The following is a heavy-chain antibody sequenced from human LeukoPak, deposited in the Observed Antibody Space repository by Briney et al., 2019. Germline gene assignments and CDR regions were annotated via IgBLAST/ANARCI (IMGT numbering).Heavy chain of an antibody. CDR1: GGSISSGGYY. CDR3: ARAFFGASDGNWFDP. Sequence: PSETLSLTCTVSGGSISSGGYYWSWIRQHPGKGLEWIGYIYYSGSTYYNPSLKSRVTISVDTSKNQFSLKLSSVTAADAAVYYCARAFFGASDGNWFDPWGQGTLVTVSS. V-gene: IGHV4-31*03. D-gene: IGHD3-10*01. J-gene: IGHJ5*02. CDR2: IYYSGST.